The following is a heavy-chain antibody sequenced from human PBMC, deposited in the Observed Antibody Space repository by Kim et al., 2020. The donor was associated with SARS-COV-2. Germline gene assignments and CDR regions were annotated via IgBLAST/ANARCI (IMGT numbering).Heavy chain of an antibody. CDR1: GYSFTSYW. Sequence: GESLKISCKGSGYSFTSYWIGWVRQMPGKGLEWMGIIYPGDSDTRYSPSFQGQVTISADKSISTAYLQWSSLKASDTAMYYCARQPMRITIFGVALYYGMDVWGQGTTVTVSS. CDR3: ARQPMRITIFGVALYYGMDV. CDR2: IYPGDSDT. V-gene: IGHV5-51*01. D-gene: IGHD3-3*01. J-gene: IGHJ6*02.